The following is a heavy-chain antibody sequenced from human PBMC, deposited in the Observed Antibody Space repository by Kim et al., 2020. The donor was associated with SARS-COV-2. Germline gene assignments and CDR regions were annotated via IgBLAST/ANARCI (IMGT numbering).Heavy chain of an antibody. CDR3: ARGRTGVVPSPILGIGPHYDYYAMDV. D-gene: IGHD3-3*01. Sequence: SETLSLTCAVYGGSFSVYYWSWIRQPPGKGLEWIGEINHSGRSNYNPSLKSRVTISVDTSKNQFSLKLRAVTVEDAAVFYCARGRTGVVPSPILGIGPHYDYYAMDVWGRGTTVTVSS. V-gene: IGHV4-34*01. CDR1: GGSFSVYY. CDR2: INHSGRS. J-gene: IGHJ6*02.